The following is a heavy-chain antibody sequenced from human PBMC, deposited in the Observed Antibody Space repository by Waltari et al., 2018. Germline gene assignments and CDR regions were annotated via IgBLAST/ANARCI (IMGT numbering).Heavy chain of an antibody. J-gene: IGHJ2*01. V-gene: IGHV1-69*04. Sequence: QVQLVQSGAEVKKPGSSVKVSCKASGGTFSSYAISWVRQAPGQGLEWMGGIIPSLGIANYAQKFQGRVTITADESTSTAYMELSSLRSEDTAVYYCARDLRPTGARVPNYWYFDLWGRGTLVTVSS. CDR2: IIPSLGIA. CDR1: GGTFSSYA. CDR3: ARDLRPTGARVPNYWYFDL. D-gene: IGHD7-27*01.